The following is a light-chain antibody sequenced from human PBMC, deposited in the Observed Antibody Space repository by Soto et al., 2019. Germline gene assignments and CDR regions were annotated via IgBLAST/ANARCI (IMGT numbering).Light chain of an antibody. CDR1: QSVSSN. V-gene: IGKV3-15*01. CDR2: GAS. CDR3: QQYNNWPIT. J-gene: IGKJ5*01. Sequence: EIVMTQSPATLSVSPGERATLSCRASQSVSSNLAWYQQKPGQAPRLLIYGASTRATGIPARFSGSGSGTEFTLTISSLQSEDFAVYYCQQYNNWPITFXQGTRMESK.